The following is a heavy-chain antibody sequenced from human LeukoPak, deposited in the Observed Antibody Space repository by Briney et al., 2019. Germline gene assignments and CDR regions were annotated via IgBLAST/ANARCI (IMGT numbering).Heavy chain of an antibody. J-gene: IGHJ1*01. CDR3: AKGGEDNSGSHAPSGYYQH. D-gene: IGHD1-26*01. CDR2: IRYDGSNK. Sequence: GGSLRLSCAASGFTFSSYGMNWVRQAPGKGLEWVAVIRYDGSNKYYVDSVKGRFTISRDNAKSTLYLQMNILRVEDTAVYYCAKGGEDNSGSHAPSGYYQHWGQGTLVTVSS. CDR1: GFTFSSYG. V-gene: IGHV3-33*06.